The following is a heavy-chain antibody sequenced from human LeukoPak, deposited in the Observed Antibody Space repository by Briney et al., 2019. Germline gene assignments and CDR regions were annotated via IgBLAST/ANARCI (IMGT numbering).Heavy chain of an antibody. Sequence: SVKVSCKASGGTFSSYAISWVRQAPGQGLEWMGGIIPIFGTANYAQKFQGRVTITADKSTSTAYMEPSSLRSEDTAVYYCARQSPYGDYVIGYWGQGTLVTVSS. V-gene: IGHV1-69*06. CDR2: IIPIFGTA. D-gene: IGHD4-17*01. CDR3: ARQSPYGDYVIGY. CDR1: GGTFSSYA. J-gene: IGHJ4*02.